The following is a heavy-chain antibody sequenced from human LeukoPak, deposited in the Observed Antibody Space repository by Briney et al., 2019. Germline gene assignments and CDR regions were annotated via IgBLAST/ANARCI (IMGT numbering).Heavy chain of an antibody. CDR1: GFSLSTSGMC. CDR2: IAWDDDK. D-gene: IGHD3-22*01. V-gene: IGHV2-70*01. J-gene: IGHJ6*02. Sequence: ESGPALVKPTQTLTLTCTFSGFSLSTSGMCVSWIRQPPGKALEWLALIAWDDDKYYSTSLKTRLTISKDTSKNQVVLTMTNMDPVDTATYYCARQRGYYYDSSGYYYGYYGMDVWGQGTTVTVSS. CDR3: ARQRGYYYDSSGYYYGYYGMDV.